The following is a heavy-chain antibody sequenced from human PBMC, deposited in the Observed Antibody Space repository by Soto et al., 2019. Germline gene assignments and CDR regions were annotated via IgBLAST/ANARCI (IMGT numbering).Heavy chain of an antibody. D-gene: IGHD3-10*01. CDR3: AGGGVWGVSTRTSDYYGMDV. J-gene: IGHJ6*02. CDR2: IYPGDSDT. V-gene: IGHV5-51*01. CDR1: GYSFTSYW. Sequence: GESLKISCKGSGYSFTSYWIAWVREMPGKGLEWMGIIYPGDSDTRYSPSFQSQGTISADKSISTAYLQWSSLKASDTAMYYCAGGGVWGVSTRTSDYYGMDVWGQGTTVTVSS.